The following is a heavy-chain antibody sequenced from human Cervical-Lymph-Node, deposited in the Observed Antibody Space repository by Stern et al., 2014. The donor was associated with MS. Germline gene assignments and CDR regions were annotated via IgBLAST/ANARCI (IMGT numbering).Heavy chain of an antibody. D-gene: IGHD2-8*01. CDR1: GFTFSSSG. Sequence: VQLGESGGAVVQPGRSLRLSCASSGFTFSSSGMHLVRQAPGKGLEWVTVISYDGNHKYYAASVKGRFTISRDNSKNTLHLQMNSVTPDDTAIYYCARDYEDTSMLFDHWGQGTLVTVSS. CDR2: ISYDGNHK. V-gene: IGHV3-30*03. J-gene: IGHJ4*02. CDR3: ARDYEDTSMLFDH.